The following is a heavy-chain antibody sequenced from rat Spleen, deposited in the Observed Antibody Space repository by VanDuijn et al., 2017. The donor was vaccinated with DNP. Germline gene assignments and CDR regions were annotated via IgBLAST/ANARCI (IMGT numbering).Heavy chain of an antibody. CDR1: GFTFSNYY. J-gene: IGHJ3*01. CDR3: ARHDNFDWFAD. D-gene: IGHD1-10*01. Sequence: EVHLVESGGGLVQPGKSLKLSCAASGFTFSNYYMAWVRQTPKKGLEWVATVSTSGSKTYYSDSAQGQFTVSRDDAKSTLYLQMNSLKSEDTATYYVARHDNFDWFADWGEGTLVTVTS. CDR2: VSTSGSKT. V-gene: IGHV5-25*01.